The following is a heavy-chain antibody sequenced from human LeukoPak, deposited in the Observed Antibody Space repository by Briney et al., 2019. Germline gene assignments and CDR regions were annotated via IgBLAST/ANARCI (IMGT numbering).Heavy chain of an antibody. CDR1: GFTFDDYA. CDR3: AKQGIDAFDI. CDR2: ISWNSGSI. V-gene: IGHV3-9*01. J-gene: IGHJ3*02. Sequence: GGSLRLSCAASGFTFDDYAMHWVRQAPGKGLEWVSGISWNSGSIGYADSVKGRFTISRDNAKNSLYLQMNSLRVEDTALYYCAKQGIDAFDIWGQGTMVTVSS.